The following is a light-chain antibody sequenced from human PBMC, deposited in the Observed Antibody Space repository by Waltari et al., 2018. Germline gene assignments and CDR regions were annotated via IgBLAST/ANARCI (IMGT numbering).Light chain of an antibody. CDR1: SRDAGGSNY. CDR3: CSYAGSYSPWV. J-gene: IGLJ3*02. Sequence: QSALTQPRSVSGSPGQSVTIPCTGPSRDAGGSNYVSWYQQHPGKAPKLMIYDFSNRPSGVPDRFSGSKSGNTASLTISGLQAEDEADYYCCSYAGSYSPWVFGGGTKLTVL. CDR2: DFS. V-gene: IGLV2-11*01.